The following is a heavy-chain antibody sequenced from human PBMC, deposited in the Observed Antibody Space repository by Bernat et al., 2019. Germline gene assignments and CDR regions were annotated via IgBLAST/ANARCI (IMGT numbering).Heavy chain of an antibody. J-gene: IGHJ3*02. CDR3: TTEGPVDI. CDR1: GFTFSNAW. V-gene: IGHV3-15*01. CDR2: IKSKTDGGTT. Sequence: EVQLVESGGGLVKPGGSLRLSCAASGFTFSNAWMSWVGQAPGKGLEWVDRIKSKTDGGTTDYAAPVKGRFTISRDDSKNTLYLQMNSLKTEDTAVYYCTTEGPVDIWGQGTMVTVSS.